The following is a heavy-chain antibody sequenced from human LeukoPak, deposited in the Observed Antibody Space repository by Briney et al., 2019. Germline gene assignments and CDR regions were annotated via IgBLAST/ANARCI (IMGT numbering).Heavy chain of an antibody. CDR1: GFTFTSHW. CDR2: MNQDGSEK. J-gene: IGHJ4*02. CDR3: ARDGYAGGMAY. D-gene: IGHD5-12*01. V-gene: IGHV3-7*04. Sequence: PGGSLRLSCAASGFTFTSHWLSWGRQAPGKGPEWVANMNQDGSEKYYVDSVKGRFTISRDNAKNSLYLQMKSLGAEDTAVYYCARDGYAGGMAYWGQGALVTVSS.